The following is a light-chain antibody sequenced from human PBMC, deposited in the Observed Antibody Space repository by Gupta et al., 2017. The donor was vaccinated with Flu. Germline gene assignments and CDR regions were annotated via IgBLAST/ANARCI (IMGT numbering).Light chain of an antibody. V-gene: IGLV1-40*01. CDR2: ANG. CDR3: QSYDSSLSGYV. CDR1: SSNLGAGYE. Sequence: QSALAQPPSVSGTPGQRVTISCTGSSSNLGAGYEVHWYQHLPGAAPKLLIYANGDRPSGAPDRFSGSKSGISASLAITGLQADDEADYYCQSYDSSLSGYVFGTGTQVIVL. J-gene: IGLJ1*01.